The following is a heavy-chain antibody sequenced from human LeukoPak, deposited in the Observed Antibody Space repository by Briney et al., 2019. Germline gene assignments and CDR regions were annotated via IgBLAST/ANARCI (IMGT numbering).Heavy chain of an antibody. Sequence: GGSLRLSCAASGFTFSSYEMNWVRQAPGKGLEWVSYISSSGSTIYYADSVKGRFTISRDNAKNSLYLQMNSLRAEDTATYYCAKVQYCTSCLAEFDYWGQGTLVTISS. CDR1: GFTFSSYE. CDR2: ISSSGSTI. D-gene: IGHD2/OR15-2a*01. CDR3: AKVQYCTSCLAEFDY. J-gene: IGHJ4*02. V-gene: IGHV3-48*03.